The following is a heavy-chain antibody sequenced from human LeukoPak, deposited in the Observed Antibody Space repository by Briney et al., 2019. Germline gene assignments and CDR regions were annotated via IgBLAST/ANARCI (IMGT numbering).Heavy chain of an antibody. CDR1: GYSFTSYW. CDR3: ARHRDIVVVVAGPADY. CDR2: IYPGDSDT. J-gene: IGHJ4*02. V-gene: IGHV5-51*01. Sequence: GESLKISCKGSGYSFTSYWIGWVRQMPGKGLEWMGIIYPGDSDTRYSPSFQGQVTISADKSISTAYLQWRSLKASDTAMYYCARHRDIVVVVAGPADYRGQGTLVTVSS. D-gene: IGHD2-15*01.